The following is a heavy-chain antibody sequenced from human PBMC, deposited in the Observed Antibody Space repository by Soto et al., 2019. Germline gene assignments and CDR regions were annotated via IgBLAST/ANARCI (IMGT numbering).Heavy chain of an antibody. J-gene: IGHJ4*02. V-gene: IGHV3-30*19. CDR3: ARWGTTGGLDV. Sequence: QVQLVESGGGVVQPGTSLRLSCVGSGFTFRSFVIHWVRQAPGKGLEWVALTSYDGSNKYYDDSVNGRFTISRENSRNTVDLQMDSLRLEDTALYYCARWGTTGGLDVWGQGTWVSVSS. CDR2: TSYDGSNK. CDR1: GFTFRSFV. D-gene: IGHD3-16*01.